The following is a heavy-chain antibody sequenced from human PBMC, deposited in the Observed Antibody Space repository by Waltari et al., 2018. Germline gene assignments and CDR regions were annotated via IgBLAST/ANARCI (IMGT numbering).Heavy chain of an antibody. CDR2: VYYSGTT. V-gene: IGHV4-39*01. J-gene: IGHJ5*02. CDR3: ARHWKRSGYRFDP. D-gene: IGHD5-12*01. CDR1: GDSISGSSYY. Sequence: QLQLQESGPGLVKPSETLSLPCTVPGDSISGSSYYWGWIRQSPGKGLEWIGNVYYSGTTNYNPTLRSRVTISGDTSKNQFSLKLSSVTAADTAVYYCARHWKRSGYRFDPWGQGTLVTVSS.